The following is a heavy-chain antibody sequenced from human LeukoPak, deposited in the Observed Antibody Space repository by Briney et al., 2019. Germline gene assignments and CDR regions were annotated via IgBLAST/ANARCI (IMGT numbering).Heavy chain of an antibody. D-gene: IGHD6-19*01. CDR2: INPNSGAT. J-gene: IGHJ4*02. CDR1: GYTFAGYC. CDR3: ARDLSLGMTVIRDS. Sequence: ASVKVCCKASGYTFAGYCMHWVGQAPGQGLEWMGWINPNSGATNYAQKFQGRVIMTGDTSISTAYMELTRLTSDDTSVYFCARDLSLGMTVIRDSWGPGTPVTVPS. V-gene: IGHV1-2*02.